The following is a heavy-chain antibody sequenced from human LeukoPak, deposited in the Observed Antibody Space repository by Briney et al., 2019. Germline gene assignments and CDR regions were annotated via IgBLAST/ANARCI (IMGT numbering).Heavy chain of an antibody. V-gene: IGHV2-70*11. Sequence: SGPTLVNPTQTLTLTCTFSGFSLSTSGMCVSWIRQPPGKALEWLARIDWDDDKYYSTSLKTRLTISKDTSKNQVVLTMTNMDPVDTATYYCARIPLYSSSWYFDYWGQGTLVTVSS. CDR1: GFSLSTSGMC. CDR2: IDWDDDK. J-gene: IGHJ4*02. D-gene: IGHD6-13*01. CDR3: ARIPLYSSSWYFDY.